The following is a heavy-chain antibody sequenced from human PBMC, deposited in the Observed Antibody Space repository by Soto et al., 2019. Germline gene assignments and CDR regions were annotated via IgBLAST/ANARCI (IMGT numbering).Heavy chain of an antibody. CDR3: ARYVASGYPTFDY. D-gene: IGHD3-22*01. J-gene: IGHJ4*02. V-gene: IGHV4-31*03. Sequence: QVQLQESGPGLVKPSQTLSLTCTVSGGSINSGGYYWSWIRQHPGKGLEWIGYIHYSGYTYYNPSLKSRMXXSXDXAKNQFSLRLSSVTAADTAVYYCARYVASGYPTFDYWGQGTLVTVSS. CDR2: IHYSGYT. CDR1: GGSINSGGYY.